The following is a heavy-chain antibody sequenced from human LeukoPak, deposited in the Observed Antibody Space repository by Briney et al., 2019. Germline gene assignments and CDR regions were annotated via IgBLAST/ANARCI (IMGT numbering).Heavy chain of an antibody. Sequence: GGSLRLSCAASGFTFSSYAMSWVRQAPGKGLEWVSAISGSGGSTYYADSVKGRFTISRDNSKNTLYLQMNSLRAEDTAVYYCASPPSYYDFWSGYTTYFDYWGQGTLVTVSS. CDR2: ISGSGGST. CDR3: ASPPSYYDFWSGYTTYFDY. D-gene: IGHD3-3*01. V-gene: IGHV3-23*01. CDR1: GFTFSSYA. J-gene: IGHJ4*02.